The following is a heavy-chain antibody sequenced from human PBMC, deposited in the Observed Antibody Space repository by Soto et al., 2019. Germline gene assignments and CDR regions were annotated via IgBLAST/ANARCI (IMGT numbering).Heavy chain of an antibody. V-gene: IGHV1-18*01. D-gene: IGHD2-2*01. J-gene: IGHJ5*02. CDR2: ISAYNGNT. CDR3: ARAVDSCSSTSCYNWFDT. Sequence: ASVKVSCKASGYTFTSYGISWVRQAPGQGLEWMGWISAYNGNTNYAQKLQGRVTMTTDTSTSTAYMELRSLRSDDTAVYYCARAVDSCSSTSCYNWFDTWGQGTLVTVSS. CDR1: GYTFTSYG.